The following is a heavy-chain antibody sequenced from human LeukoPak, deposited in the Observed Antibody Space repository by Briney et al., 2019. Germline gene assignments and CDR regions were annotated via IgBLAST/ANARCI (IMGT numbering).Heavy chain of an antibody. CDR3: AREEFPVVGYYGMDV. CDR2: INTNTGTP. Sequence: ASVNVSCKASGYSFSDYAMNWVRQAPGQGLEWMGWINTNTGTPTYGQGFTGRFVFSLDTSVSAAYLQISNLKPEDTAVYFCAREEFPVVGYYGMDVWGQGTTVTVSS. CDR1: GYSFSDYA. V-gene: IGHV7-4-1*02. J-gene: IGHJ6*02. D-gene: IGHD2-21*01.